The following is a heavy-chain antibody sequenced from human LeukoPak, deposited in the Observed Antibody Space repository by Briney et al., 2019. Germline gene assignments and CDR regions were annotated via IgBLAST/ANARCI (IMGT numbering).Heavy chain of an antibody. V-gene: IGHV4-4*07. J-gene: IGHJ4*02. D-gene: IGHD6-19*01. CDR3: ARTGGVDSSGWSEDY. CDR2: IYTSGST. CDR1: GGSISSYY. Sequence: SETLSLTCTVSGGSISSYYWSWIRQPAGKGLEWIGRIYTSGSTNYSPSLKSRVTMSVDTSKNQFSLKLSSVTAADTAVYYCARTGGVDSSGWSEDYWGQGTLVTVSS.